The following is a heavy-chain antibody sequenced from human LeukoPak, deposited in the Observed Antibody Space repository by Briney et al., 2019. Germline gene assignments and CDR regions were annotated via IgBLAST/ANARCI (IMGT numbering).Heavy chain of an antibody. CDR1: GYTFTSYY. D-gene: IGHD3-22*01. J-gene: IGHJ4*02. V-gene: IGHV1-46*01. CDR2: INPSGGST. CDR3: AREDYDSSGYYAGVVVDY. Sequence: ASVKVSCKASGYTFTSYYMHWVRQAPGQGLEWMGIINPSGGSTSYAQKFQGRVTMTRDTSTSTVYMELSSLRSDDTAVYYCAREDYDSSGYYAGVVVDYWGQGTLVTVSS.